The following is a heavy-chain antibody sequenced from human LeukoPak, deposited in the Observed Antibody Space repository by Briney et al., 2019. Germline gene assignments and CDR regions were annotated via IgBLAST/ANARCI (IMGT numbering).Heavy chain of an antibody. V-gene: IGHV4-59*01. CDR2: IYYSGST. CDR1: GGSISSYY. CDR3: ARGTRRDGYNRD. J-gene: IGHJ4*02. Sequence: SETLSLTRTVSGGSISSYYWSWIRQPPGKGLEWIGYIYYSGSTNYNPSLKSRVTISVDTSKNQFSLKLSSVTAADTAVYYCARGTRRDGYNRDWGQGTLVTVSS. D-gene: IGHD5-24*01.